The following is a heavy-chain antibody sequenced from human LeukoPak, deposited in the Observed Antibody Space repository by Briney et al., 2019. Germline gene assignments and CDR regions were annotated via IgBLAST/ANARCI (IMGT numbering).Heavy chain of an antibody. CDR2: IWYDGSNK. V-gene: IGHV3-33*01. CDR1: GFTFSSYG. J-gene: IGHJ4*02. CDR3: ARDRWRYGSGSYYNDY. Sequence: GGSLRLSCAASGFTFSSYGMHWVRQAPGKGLELVAVIWYDGSNKYYADSVKGRFTISRDNSKNTLYLQMNSLRAEDTAVYYCARDRWRYGSGSYYNDYWGQGTLVTVSS. D-gene: IGHD3-10*01.